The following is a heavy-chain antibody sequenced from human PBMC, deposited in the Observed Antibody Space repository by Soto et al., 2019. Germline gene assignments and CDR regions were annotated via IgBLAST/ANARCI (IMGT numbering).Heavy chain of an antibody. CDR1: GFNFDSYG. CDR2: IWSDGSNK. CDR3: ARGLAAYGDLDL. J-gene: IGHJ5*02. V-gene: IGHV3-33*01. Sequence: QGQLVESGGGVVQPGESLRLSCAASGFNFDSYGMFWFRQAPGKGLEFVAVIWSDGSNKDIADSVKGRFIISRDNTQSTLFLHMNTLGAEDSGVYYCARGLAAYGDLDLWGRGTLVSV. D-gene: IGHD3-10*01.